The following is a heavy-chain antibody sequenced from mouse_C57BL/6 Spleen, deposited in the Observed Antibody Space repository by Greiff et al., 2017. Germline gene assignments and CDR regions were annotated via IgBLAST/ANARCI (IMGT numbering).Heavy chain of an antibody. V-gene: IGHV1-69*01. J-gene: IGHJ1*03. CDR2: IDPSDSYT. CDR1: GYTFTSYW. Sequence: VQLQQPGAELVMPGASVKLSCKASGYTFTSYWMHWVKQRPGQGLEWIGEIDPSDSYTNYNQKFKGKSTLTVDKSSSTAYMQLSSLTSEDSAVYYCARSTDYGSSYWYFDVWGTGTTVTVSS. D-gene: IGHD1-1*01. CDR3: ARSTDYGSSYWYFDV.